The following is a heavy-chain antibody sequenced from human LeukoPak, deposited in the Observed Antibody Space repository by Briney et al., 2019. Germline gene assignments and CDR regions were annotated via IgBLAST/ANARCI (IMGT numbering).Heavy chain of an antibody. V-gene: IGHV3-30*04. CDR2: ISYDGSNK. CDR1: GFTFSSYA. J-gene: IGHJ4*02. D-gene: IGHD3-9*01. CDR3: ARGERYFDWLLGY. Sequence: GRSLRLSCAASGFTFSSYAMHWVRQAPGKGLEWVAVISYDGSNKYYADSVKGRFTISRDNSKNTLYLQMNSLRAEDTAVCYCARGERYFDWLLGYWGQGTLVTVSS.